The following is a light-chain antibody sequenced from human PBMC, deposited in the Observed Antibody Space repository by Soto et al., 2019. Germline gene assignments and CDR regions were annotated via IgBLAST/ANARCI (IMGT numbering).Light chain of an antibody. CDR1: TSNIGSNY. J-gene: IGLJ2*01. CDR3: AAWDDSLSGVV. Sequence: QPVLTQPPSASGTPGQRVTISCSGSTSNIGSNYVYWYQQLPGTAPKLLIYRNNQRPSGVPYRFSGSKSGTSASLVISGLRSEDEADYYCAAWDDSLSGVVFGGGTKVTVL. CDR2: RNN. V-gene: IGLV1-47*01.